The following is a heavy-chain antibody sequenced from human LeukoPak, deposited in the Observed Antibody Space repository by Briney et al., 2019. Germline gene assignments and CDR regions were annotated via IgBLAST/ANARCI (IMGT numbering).Heavy chain of an antibody. J-gene: IGHJ4*02. CDR3: AGSSGGNLDY. D-gene: IGHD4-23*01. CDR2: IYYSGST. V-gene: IGHV4-39*01. Sequence: SETLSLTCTVSGGSISSSSYYWGWIRQPPGKGLEWIGSIYYSGSTYYNPPLKSRVTISVDTSKNQFSLKLSSVTAADTAVYYCAGSSGGNLDYWGQGTLVTVSS. CDR1: GGSISSSSYY.